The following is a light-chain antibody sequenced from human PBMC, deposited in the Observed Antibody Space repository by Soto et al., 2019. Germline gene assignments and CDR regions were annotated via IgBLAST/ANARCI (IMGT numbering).Light chain of an antibody. J-gene: IGLJ1*01. Sequence: QSALTQPASVSGSPGQSITISCTGTSSDVGSYNLVSWYQQHPGKAPKLMIYEVSKRPSGVSNRFSGSKSGNTASLTISGLQAEYEADYYCCSYAGSRTYVFGTGTKLTVL. CDR1: SSDVGSYNL. CDR3: CSYAGSRTYV. V-gene: IGLV2-23*02. CDR2: EVS.